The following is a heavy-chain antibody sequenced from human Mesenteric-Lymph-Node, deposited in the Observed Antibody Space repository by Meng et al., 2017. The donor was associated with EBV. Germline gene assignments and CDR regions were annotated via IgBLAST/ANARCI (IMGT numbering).Heavy chain of an antibody. Sequence: VSVSGVGGGLGQPGGSLRFSCAVFGFTFNNDVMSWVRQASGKGLEWVSSLSGSGATTYYADSVKGRFTSSRDNSKDTLYLDMNSLRVEDTAVYYCTKSDYHPPENFDQWGQGTLVTVSS. D-gene: IGHD4-11*01. CDR1: GFTFNNDV. J-gene: IGHJ4*02. V-gene: IGHV3-23*01. CDR2: LSGSGATT. CDR3: TKSDYHPPENFDQ.